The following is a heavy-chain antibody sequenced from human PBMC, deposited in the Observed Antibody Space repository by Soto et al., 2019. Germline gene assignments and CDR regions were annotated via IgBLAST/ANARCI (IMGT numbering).Heavy chain of an antibody. CDR3: AREYLGCTNAHDD. CDR1: GYTFHTYG. CDR2: ITAYKGDT. J-gene: IGHJ4*02. V-gene: IGHV1-18*04. D-gene: IGHD2-8*01. Sequence: GSVKVSCKASGYTFHTYGVRWVRQAPGQGLEWMGRITAYKGDTNYAQKLQGRVPMTRDSSTSTVYIDLSSLRLEDTAVHYCAREYLGCTNAHDDWGQGTLVTVSS.